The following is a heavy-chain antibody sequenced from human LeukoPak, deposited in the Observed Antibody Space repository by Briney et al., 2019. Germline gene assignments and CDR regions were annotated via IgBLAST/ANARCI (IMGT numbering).Heavy chain of an antibody. Sequence: PGGSLRLSCAVSGFTFSRYWMTWVRQAPGKGLEWVANIKQDGSEKYSVDSVEGRFTISRDNARNTVYLQMNSLRAEDTAVYYCARERGVSHPFDYWGQGTLVTVSS. D-gene: IGHD2-21*01. CDR2: IKQDGSEK. CDR3: ARERGVSHPFDY. CDR1: GFTFSRYW. J-gene: IGHJ4*02. V-gene: IGHV3-7*01.